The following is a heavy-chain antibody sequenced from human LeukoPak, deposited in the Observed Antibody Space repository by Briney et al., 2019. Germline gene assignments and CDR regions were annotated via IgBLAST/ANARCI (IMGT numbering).Heavy chain of an antibody. Sequence: GRSLRLSCAASGFTFSSYAMHWVRQAPGKGLEWVAVISYDGSNKYYADSVKGRFTISRDNSKNTLYLQMNSLRAEDTAVYYCARSGTGVFDYWGQGTLVTVSS. D-gene: IGHD3-10*01. CDR2: ISYDGSNK. CDR3: ARSGTGVFDY. V-gene: IGHV3-30-3*01. J-gene: IGHJ4*02. CDR1: GFTFSSYA.